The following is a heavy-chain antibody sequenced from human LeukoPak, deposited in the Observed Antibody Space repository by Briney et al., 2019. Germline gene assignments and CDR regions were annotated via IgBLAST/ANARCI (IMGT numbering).Heavy chain of an antibody. Sequence: SETLSLTCTVSGGSISSSSYYWGWIRQPPGTGLEWIGSIYYSGSTYYNPSLKSRVTISVDTSKNQFSLKLSSVTAADTAVYYCATAGSDPGGLFDYWGQGTLVTVSS. V-gene: IGHV4-39*01. CDR2: IYYSGST. J-gene: IGHJ4*02. D-gene: IGHD3-10*01. CDR1: GGSISSSSYY. CDR3: ATAGSDPGGLFDY.